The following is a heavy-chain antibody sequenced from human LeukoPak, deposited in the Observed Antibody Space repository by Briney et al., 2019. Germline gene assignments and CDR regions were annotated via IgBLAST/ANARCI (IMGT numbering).Heavy chain of an antibody. D-gene: IGHD6-19*01. CDR3: AKDLSVAGEYFQH. CDR2: ISGSGGYT. J-gene: IGHJ1*01. V-gene: IGHV3-23*01. CDR1: GFTFSSYA. Sequence: GGSLRLSCAASGFTFSSYAMRWVRQAPGKGLEWVSAISGSGGYTYYAHSVKGRFPISRDNSKNTLFLQMNSPRAEDTAVYYCAKDLSVAGEYFQHWGQGTLVTVSS.